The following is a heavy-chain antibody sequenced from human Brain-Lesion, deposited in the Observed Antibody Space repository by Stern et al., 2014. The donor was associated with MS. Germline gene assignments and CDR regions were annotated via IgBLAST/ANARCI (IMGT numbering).Heavy chain of an antibody. J-gene: IGHJ6*02. CDR1: GGTFSSYA. V-gene: IGHV1-69*06. Sequence: QVQLGQSGAEVKKPGSSVKVSCKASGGTFSSYAISWVRQAPGQGLEWMGGIIPIFGTANYAQKFQGRVTITADKSTSTAYMELSSLRSEDTAVYYCARERWVVVAATSYYYYGMDVWGQGTTVTVSS. CDR3: ARERWVVVAATSYYYYGMDV. D-gene: IGHD2-15*01. CDR2: IIPIFGTA.